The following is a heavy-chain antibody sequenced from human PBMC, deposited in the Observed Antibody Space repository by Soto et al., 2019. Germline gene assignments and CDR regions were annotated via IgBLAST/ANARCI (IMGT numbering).Heavy chain of an antibody. CDR2: ISAHNGNT. CDR1: GYTFTSYG. V-gene: IGHV1-18*01. J-gene: IGHJ4*02. CDR3: ARGRYGDY. Sequence: QVHLVQSGAEVKKPGASLKVSCKASGYTFTSYGITWVRQAPGQGLEWMGWISAHNGNTDYAQKFQGRVIVTRDTSTSTAYMELRSLRSDDTAVYYCARGRYGDYWGQGALVTVSS. D-gene: IGHD1-1*01.